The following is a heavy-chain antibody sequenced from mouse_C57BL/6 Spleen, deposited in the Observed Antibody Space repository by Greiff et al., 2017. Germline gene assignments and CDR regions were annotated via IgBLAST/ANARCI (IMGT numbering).Heavy chain of an antibody. V-gene: IGHV3-5*01. CDR2: IYYSGTI. D-gene: IGHD1-1*01. J-gene: IGHJ1*03. CDR3: AQEGDYYGSRHWYFDV. CDR1: GISITTGNYR. Sequence: EVQLVESGVGVVKPSQTVFLTCTVTGISITTGNYRWSWIRQFPGNKLEWIGYIYYSGTITYNPSPTSRPSLTRDTPKNQFFLEMTCLTAEETTTYYYAQEGDYYGSRHWYFDVWGTGTTVTVSS.